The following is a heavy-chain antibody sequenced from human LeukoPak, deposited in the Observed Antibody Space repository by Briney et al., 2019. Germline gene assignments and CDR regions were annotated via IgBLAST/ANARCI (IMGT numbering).Heavy chain of an antibody. V-gene: IGHV1-8*01. Sequence: ASVKVSCRASGYTFTSYDINWVRQATGQGLEWMGWMNPNSGNTGYAQKFQGRVTMTRNTSISTAYMELSSLRSEDTAVYYCARRRESSGLIFDYWGQGTLVTVSS. D-gene: IGHD6-19*01. CDR2: MNPNSGNT. CDR3: ARRRESSGLIFDY. CDR1: GYTFTSYD. J-gene: IGHJ4*02.